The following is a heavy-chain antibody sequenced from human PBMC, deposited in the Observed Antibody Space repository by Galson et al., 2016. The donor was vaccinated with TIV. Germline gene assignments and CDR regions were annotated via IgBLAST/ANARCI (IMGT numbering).Heavy chain of an antibody. CDR1: GFTFYNFW. CDR3: SRVHWDSIVVPAATPNNWFDP. V-gene: IGHV3-7*01. J-gene: IGHJ5*01. CDR2: IKGDGSDK. D-gene: IGHD2-2*01. Sequence: SLRLSCAASGFTFYNFWMSWVRQAPGKGLEWVANIKGDGSDKDYVDSVKGRFTISRDNAKNSLYLQMNSRRPEDTAVYYWSRVHWDSIVVPAATPNNWFDPWGQGTLVIVSS.